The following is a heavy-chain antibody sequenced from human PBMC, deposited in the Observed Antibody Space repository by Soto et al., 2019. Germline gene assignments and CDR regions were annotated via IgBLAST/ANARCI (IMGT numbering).Heavy chain of an antibody. J-gene: IGHJ5*01. CDR1: GYTFTSFY. CDR2: INPSGGRT. V-gene: IGHV1-46*01. Sequence: ASVKVSCKASGYTFTSFYVQWVRQAPGQGLEWMGIINPSGGRTSFAQKFQGRVTMTRDTYTSTVYMELSSLRSDDTAVYYCARSYCSTGVCWGSDSWGHGTLVTVSS. D-gene: IGHD2-8*01. CDR3: ARSYCSTGVCWGSDS.